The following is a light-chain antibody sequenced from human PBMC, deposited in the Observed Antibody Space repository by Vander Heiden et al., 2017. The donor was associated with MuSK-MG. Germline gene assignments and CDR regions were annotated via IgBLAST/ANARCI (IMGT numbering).Light chain of an antibody. CDR2: SAS. CDR1: QDISSS. J-gene: IGKJ3*01. V-gene: IGKV1-9*01. CDR3: HQLKGLPNI. Sequence: GDRVTITCRASQDISSSLAWYQQKPGKAPELLIYSASTLQSGVPSRFSGSGTGTEFTLTIISLQPEDFATYYCHQLKGLPNIFGHGSKV.